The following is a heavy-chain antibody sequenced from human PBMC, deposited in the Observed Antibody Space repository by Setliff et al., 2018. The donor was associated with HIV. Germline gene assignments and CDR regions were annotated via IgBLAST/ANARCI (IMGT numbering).Heavy chain of an antibody. V-gene: IGHV1-69*06. Sequence: SVKVSCKASGGTFSSYAISWVRQAPGQGLEWMGRIIPIFGTANYAQKFQGRVTITADKSASTAYMELSSLRSEDTAVYYCARAADYDFWSGYSSGWFDPWGQGTLVTVSS. CDR3: ARAADYDFWSGYSSGWFDP. CDR1: GGTFSSYA. D-gene: IGHD3-3*01. CDR2: IIPIFGTA. J-gene: IGHJ5*02.